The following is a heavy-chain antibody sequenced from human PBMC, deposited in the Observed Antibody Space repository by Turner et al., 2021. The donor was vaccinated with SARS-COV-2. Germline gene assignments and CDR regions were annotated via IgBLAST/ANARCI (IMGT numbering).Heavy chain of an antibody. D-gene: IGHD3-10*01. CDR1: GHTFTSYG. Sequence: QVQLVHSGPDVKTPGASVKVSCTASGHTFTSYGITWVRQAPGQGLEWMGWSRYYNGNTNDAQKLQGRVTMTTDTSTSKAYMELRRLRSDDTAVYYWARAYGSGSDGQYYGMDVWGQGTTVTVSS. V-gene: IGHV1-18*01. CDR3: ARAYGSGSDGQYYGMDV. CDR2: SRYYNGNT. J-gene: IGHJ6*02.